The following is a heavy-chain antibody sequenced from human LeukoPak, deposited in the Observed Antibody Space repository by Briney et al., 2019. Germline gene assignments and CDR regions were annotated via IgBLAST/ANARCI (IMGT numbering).Heavy chain of an antibody. J-gene: IGHJ4*02. Sequence: GGSLRLSCAASGFTFSSHGMSWVRQAPGKGLEWVSTISGSGDYTYYADSVKGRFTISRDNGKNSLDLQMNSLRADDTAVYYCARDTLGEGEDANYAVYYFDYWGQGTVVTVSS. CDR3: ARDTLGEGEDANYAVYYFDY. CDR1: GFTFSSHG. D-gene: IGHD4/OR15-4a*01. V-gene: IGHV3-23*01. CDR2: ISGSGDYT.